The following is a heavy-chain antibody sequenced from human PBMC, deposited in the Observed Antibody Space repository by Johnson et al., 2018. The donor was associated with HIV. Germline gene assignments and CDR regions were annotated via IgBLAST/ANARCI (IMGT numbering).Heavy chain of an antibody. CDR3: ARDMCSGGSCYAFDI. V-gene: IGHV3-33*08. D-gene: IGHD2-15*01. J-gene: IGHJ3*02. Sequence: QVQLVESGGGLVQPGGSLRLSCAASGFIFSSYGMHWVRQAPGKGLEWVAVIWYDGSNKYYADSVKGRLTISRDNSKNTLYLQMNSLRAEDTAVYYCARDMCSGGSCYAFDIWGQGTMVTVSS. CDR1: GFIFSSYG. CDR2: IWYDGSNK.